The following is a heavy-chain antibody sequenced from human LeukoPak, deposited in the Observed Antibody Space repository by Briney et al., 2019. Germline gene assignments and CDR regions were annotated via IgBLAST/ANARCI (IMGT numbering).Heavy chain of an antibody. Sequence: AGGSLRLSCAASGLTVSRNYMSWVRQAPGKGLESVSVIYSGGSTYYADSVRGRFTISRDNSKNTLYLQMNSLRVEDTAVYYCAKIPQVSIFGVPNFDDWGRGTLVTVSS. D-gene: IGHD3-3*01. CDR3: AKIPQVSIFGVPNFDD. CDR1: GLTVSRNY. V-gene: IGHV3-53*01. CDR2: IYSGGST. J-gene: IGHJ4*02.